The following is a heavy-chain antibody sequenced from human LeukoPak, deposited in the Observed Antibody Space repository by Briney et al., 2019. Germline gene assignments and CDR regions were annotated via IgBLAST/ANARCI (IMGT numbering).Heavy chain of an antibody. V-gene: IGHV3-30*02. CDR1: GFTFSSYG. CDR3: AKQGGAHKGDAFDI. J-gene: IGHJ3*02. D-gene: IGHD3-16*01. CDR2: IRYDGSKK. Sequence: GGSLRLSCAASGFTFSSYGMHWVRQAPGKGLEWVAFIRYDGSKKYYADSVKGRFTIARDDSKNTVYLEVNSLRAEDTAVYYCAKQGGAHKGDAFDIWGQGTMVTVS.